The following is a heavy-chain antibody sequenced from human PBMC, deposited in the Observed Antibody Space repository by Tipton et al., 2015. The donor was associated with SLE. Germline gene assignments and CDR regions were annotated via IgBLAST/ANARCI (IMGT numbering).Heavy chain of an antibody. D-gene: IGHD3-22*01. CDR2: IYYTGNT. CDR1: GGSISSSGYY. Sequence: LRLSCTVSGGSISSSGYYWGWIRQPPGKGLEWLGTIYYTGNTFYNPSVKSRVTISVDTSKNQFSLKLSSVTAADTAVYYCARDEYRYDATGYHLLGHFDFWGQGTLVTVSS. V-gene: IGHV4-39*07. CDR3: ARDEYRYDATGYHLLGHFDF. J-gene: IGHJ4*02.